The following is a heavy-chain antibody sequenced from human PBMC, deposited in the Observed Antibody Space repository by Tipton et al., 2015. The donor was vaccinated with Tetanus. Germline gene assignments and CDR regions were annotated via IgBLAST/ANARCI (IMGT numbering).Heavy chain of an antibody. J-gene: IGHJ3*02. V-gene: IGHV4-30-4*08. D-gene: IGHD3-22*01. CDR2: ISGSGAT. CDR1: GASLRGGDYH. CDR3: ARDRSPAYYSDYSGYVWAFDI. Sequence: VKPSETLSLTCTVSGASLRGGDYHWSWIRQPPGKGLEWLAYISGSGATNSNYYLKSRITMTRDTSRNQFSLTLTSVTAADTAVYYCARDRSPAYYSDYSGYVWAFDIWGQGTMVSVSS.